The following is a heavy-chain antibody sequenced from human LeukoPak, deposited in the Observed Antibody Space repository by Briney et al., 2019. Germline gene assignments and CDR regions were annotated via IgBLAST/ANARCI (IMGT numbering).Heavy chain of an antibody. CDR2: IHYSGYT. D-gene: IGHD7-27*01. V-gene: IGHV4-59*01. J-gene: IGHJ2*01. Sequence: SETLSLTCAVSGGSISNYYCRWIRQPPGKGLEWLGYIHYSGYTNYNPSLKSRVTISVDTSKNQFSLNLSSVTAADTAVYYCARHWGSDWYFDLWGRGTLVTVSS. CDR3: ARHWGSDWYFDL. CDR1: GGSISNYY.